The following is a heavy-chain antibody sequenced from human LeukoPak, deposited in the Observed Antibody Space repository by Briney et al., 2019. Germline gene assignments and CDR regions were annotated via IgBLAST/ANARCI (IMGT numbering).Heavy chain of an antibody. D-gene: IGHD4-23*01. CDR1: GLTFSSST. V-gene: IGHV3-21*06. J-gene: IGHJ4*02. CDR2: ISSVGTYI. Sequence: GSLRLSCAASGLTFSSSTMNWLRQAPGMGLEWVSSISSVGTYIYYADSMKGRFTISRDNAKNSLYLHMSSLRAGDTAVYYCASQNYGGHPYDYWGQGTLVTVSS. CDR3: ASQNYGGHPYDY.